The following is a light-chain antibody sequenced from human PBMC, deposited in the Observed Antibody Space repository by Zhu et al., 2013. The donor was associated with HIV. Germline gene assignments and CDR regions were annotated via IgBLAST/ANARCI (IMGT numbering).Light chain of an antibody. Sequence: IQMTQSPSSLSASVGDRVTITCRASQGMSSALAWYQQTPGKAPKLLIYDASSLESGVPSRFSGSGSGTEFTLTISSLQPDDFATYYCQQYNTYWTFGQGTKVDIK. CDR2: DAS. J-gene: IGKJ1*01. CDR3: QQYNTYWT. V-gene: IGKV1-13*02. CDR1: QGMSSA.